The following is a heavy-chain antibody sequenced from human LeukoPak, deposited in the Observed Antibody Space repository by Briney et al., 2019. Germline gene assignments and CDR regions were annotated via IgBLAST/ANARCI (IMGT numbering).Heavy chain of an antibody. J-gene: IGHJ4*02. V-gene: IGHV3-30-3*01. D-gene: IGHD6-19*01. Sequence: GGSLRLSCAASGFTFSSYAMHWVRQAPGKGLEWVAVISYDGSNKYYADSVKGRFTTSRDNSKNTLYLQMNSLRAEDTAVYYCAREIHSSGWYVDYWGQGTLVTVSS. CDR3: AREIHSSGWYVDY. CDR2: ISYDGSNK. CDR1: GFTFSSYA.